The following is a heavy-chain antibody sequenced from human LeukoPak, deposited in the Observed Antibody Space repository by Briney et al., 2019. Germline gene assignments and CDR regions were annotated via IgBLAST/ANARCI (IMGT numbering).Heavy chain of an antibody. V-gene: IGHV1-18*01. CDR2: ISAYNGNT. J-gene: IGHJ6*03. Sequence: ASVKVSCKASGYTLTSYGISWVRQAPGQGLEWMGWISAYNGNTNYAQKLQGRVTMTTDTSTSTAYMELRSLRSDDTAVYYCARRSGYSGYDPGHYYYYMDVWGKGTTVTVSS. CDR3: ARRSGYSGYDPGHYYYYMDV. CDR1: GYTLTSYG. D-gene: IGHD5-12*01.